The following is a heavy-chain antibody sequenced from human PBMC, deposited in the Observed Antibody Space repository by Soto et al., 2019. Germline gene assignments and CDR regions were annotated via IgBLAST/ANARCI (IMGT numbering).Heavy chain of an antibody. Sequence: PGGSLRLSCAASGFTFSSYAIHLVRQAPGKGLEWVAVISYDGSNKYYADSVKGRFTISRDNSKNTLYLQMNSLRAEDTAVYYCARDHHPLLGVAVLGYYYYGMDVWGQGTTVTVSS. CDR1: GFTFSSYA. V-gene: IGHV3-30-3*01. J-gene: IGHJ6*02. CDR3: ARDHHPLLGVAVLGYYYYGMDV. CDR2: ISYDGSNK. D-gene: IGHD3-10*01.